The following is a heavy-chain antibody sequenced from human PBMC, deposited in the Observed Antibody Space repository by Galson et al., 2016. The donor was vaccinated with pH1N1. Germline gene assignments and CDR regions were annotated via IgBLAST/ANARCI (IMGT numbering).Heavy chain of an antibody. CDR1: GGAFSAYA. V-gene: IGHV1-69*13. D-gene: IGHD3-22*01. J-gene: IGHJ4*02. CDR3: ARRDKYFDTSGFQN. Sequence: SVKVSCKASGGAFSAYAISWVRQAPGQGLEWIGGIIPIFGTPNYAQKFQGRVTITADESTSTRYMELSSLRSEDTAIYYCARRDKYFDTSGFQNWGQGTLVTVSS. CDR2: IIPIFGTP.